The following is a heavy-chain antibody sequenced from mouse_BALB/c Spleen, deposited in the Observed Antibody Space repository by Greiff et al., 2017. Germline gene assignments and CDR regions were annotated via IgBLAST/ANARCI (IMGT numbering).Heavy chain of an antibody. V-gene: IGHV2-9*02. J-gene: IGHJ2*01. CDR2: IWAGGST. D-gene: IGHD2-10*01. CDR1: GFSLTSYG. CDR3: ARAYYGNKYYFDD. Sequence: QVQLKESGPGLVAPSQSLSITCTVSGFSLTSYGVHWVRQPPGKGLEWLGVIWAGGSTNYNSALMSRLSISKDNSKSQVFLKMNSLQTDDTAMYYWARAYYGNKYYFDDWGQGTTLTVSS.